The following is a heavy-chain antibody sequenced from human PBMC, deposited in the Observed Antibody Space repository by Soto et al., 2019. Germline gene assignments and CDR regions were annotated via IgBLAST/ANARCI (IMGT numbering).Heavy chain of an antibody. CDR2: FDPEDGNT. J-gene: IGHJ4*02. CDR1: GYTLTELS. D-gene: IGHD6-13*01. Sequence: ASVKVSCKVSGYTLTELSMHWVRQAPGKGLEWMGGFDPEDGNTNYAQKLQGRVTMTTDTSTSTAYMELRSLRSDDTAVYYCAIRPAYSSSWSYWGQGTLVTVSS. V-gene: IGHV1-24*01. CDR3: AIRPAYSSSWSY.